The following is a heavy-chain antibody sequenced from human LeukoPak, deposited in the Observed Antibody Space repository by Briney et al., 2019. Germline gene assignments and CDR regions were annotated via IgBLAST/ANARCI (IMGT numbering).Heavy chain of an antibody. CDR3: ARDGGYHSSGPFDY. CDR1: GFTFTSHG. V-gene: IGHV3-33*01. CDR2: IWYDGSNK. D-gene: IGHD3-22*01. J-gene: IGHJ4*02. Sequence: GVSLRLSCAASGFTFTSHGMHWVRQAPGKGLEWVSIIWYDGSNKYYADSVKGRFTISRDNSKNTLYLQMNSLRAEDTAVYYCARDGGYHSSGPFDYWGQGTLVTVSS.